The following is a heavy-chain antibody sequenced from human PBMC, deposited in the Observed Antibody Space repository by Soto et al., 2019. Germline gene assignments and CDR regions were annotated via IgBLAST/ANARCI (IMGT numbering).Heavy chain of an antibody. V-gene: IGHV4-34*01. CDR3: VRGDVAARLAN. CDR2: INHSGST. Sequence: SETLSLTCAVYGESVSGHYWSWIRQPPGKGLEWIGEINHSGSTSYNPSLKSRVTISLDTSKNQFSLKLSSVTSADTSVYYCVRGDVAARLANWGQGTLVTVSS. J-gene: IGHJ4*02. CDR1: GESVSGHY. D-gene: IGHD2-15*01.